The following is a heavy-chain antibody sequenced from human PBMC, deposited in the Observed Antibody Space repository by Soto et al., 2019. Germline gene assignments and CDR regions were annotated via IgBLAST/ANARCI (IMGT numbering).Heavy chain of an antibody. CDR3: ARGGLGFGEQGLDP. V-gene: IGHV4-31*03. D-gene: IGHD3-10*01. J-gene: IGHJ5*02. CDR1: GGSISSGGYY. CDR2: IYYSGST. Sequence: QVQLQESGPGLVKPSQTLSLTCTVSGGSISSGGYYWSWIRQHPGKGLEWIGYIYYSGSTYYNPSPKSRVTXXVXTXXTQFALKLSSVPAADTAVYYCARGGLGFGEQGLDPWGQGTLVTVSS.